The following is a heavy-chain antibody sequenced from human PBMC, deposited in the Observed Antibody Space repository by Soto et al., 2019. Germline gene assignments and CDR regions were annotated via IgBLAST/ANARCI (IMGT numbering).Heavy chain of an antibody. CDR1: GFTFSSYA. V-gene: IGHV3-23*01. CDR2: ISGSGGST. J-gene: IGHJ4*02. D-gene: IGHD6-19*01. Sequence: EVQLLESGGGLVQPGESLRLSCAASGFTFSSYAMSWVRQAPGKGLEWVSTISGSGGSTHYADSVKGQFTISRDNSKNMLYLQVNSLRAEDTAVYYWAKSIVAVAGPVDYGGQGTVVTVSS. CDR3: AKSIVAVAGPVDY.